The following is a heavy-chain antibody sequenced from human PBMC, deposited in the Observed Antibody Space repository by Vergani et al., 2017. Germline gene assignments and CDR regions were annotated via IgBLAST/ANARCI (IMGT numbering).Heavy chain of an antibody. CDR1: GGAVPSGSYY. J-gene: IGHJ3*02. D-gene: IGHD3-16*01. CDR2: IYMTGAT. Sequence: QVQLQESGPGLVKPSQTLSLTCTVSGGAVPSGSYYWSWIRQTAGKKLKKLEWIGRIYMTGATTYNPSFKNRVTISMDKSKNQFSLILNSVTAADTAVYFGARDHWGGTVVGSGDPFDIWGHGTMVTVSS. V-gene: IGHV4-61*02. CDR3: ARDHWGGTVVGSGDPFDI.